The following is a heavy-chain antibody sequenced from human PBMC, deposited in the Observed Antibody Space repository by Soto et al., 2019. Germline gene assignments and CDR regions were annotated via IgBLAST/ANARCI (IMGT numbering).Heavy chain of an antibody. J-gene: IGHJ4*02. Sequence: PSETLSLTCTVSGGSITNYYWSWIRQPPGKGLEWIGFIYYSGSTNYNPSLKSRVTISVDTSRNQFSLKLSSVTAADTAVYYCVRANYFDYWGQGNLVTVSS. V-gene: IGHV4-59*01. CDR1: GGSITNYY. CDR3: VRANYFDY. CDR2: IYYSGST.